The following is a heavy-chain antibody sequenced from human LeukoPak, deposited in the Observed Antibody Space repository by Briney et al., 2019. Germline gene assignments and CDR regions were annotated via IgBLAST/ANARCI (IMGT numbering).Heavy chain of an antibody. CDR1: GGSISSTSYY. CDR3: AKHSSDWFFFDY. D-gene: IGHD3-9*01. CDR2: IGGSGDNT. Sequence: ETLSLTCTVSGGSISSTSYYWGWVRQAPGKGLEWVSSIGGSGDNTYYADSVKGRFTISKDNSKNTLYLQMNSLRAEDTAVYYCAKHSSDWFFFDYWGQGTLVTVSS. J-gene: IGHJ4*02. V-gene: IGHV3-23*01.